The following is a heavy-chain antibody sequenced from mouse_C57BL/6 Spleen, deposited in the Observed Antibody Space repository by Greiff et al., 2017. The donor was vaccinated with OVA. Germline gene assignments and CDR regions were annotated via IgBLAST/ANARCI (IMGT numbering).Heavy chain of an antibody. V-gene: IGHV1-80*01. D-gene: IGHD1-1*01. Sequence: QVHVKQSGAELVKPGASVKISCKASGYAFSSYWMNWVKQRPGKGLEWIGQIYPGDGDTNYNGKFKGKATLTADKSSSTAYMQLSSLTSEDSAVYCCERYSYGGGYYFDYWGQGTTLTVSS. CDR3: ERYSYGGGYYFDY. CDR2: IYPGDGDT. J-gene: IGHJ2*01. CDR1: GYAFSSYW.